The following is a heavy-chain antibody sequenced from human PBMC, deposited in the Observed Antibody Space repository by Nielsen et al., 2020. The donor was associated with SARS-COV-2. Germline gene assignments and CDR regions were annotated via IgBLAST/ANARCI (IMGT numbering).Heavy chain of an antibody. Sequence: GGSLRLSCAASGFTFSSHGMHWVRQAPGKGLEWVAVISYDGSNKYYADSVKGRFTISRDNSKNTLYLQMNSLRAEDTAVYYCAKSGRWFGELLFLDYWGQGTLVTVSS. J-gene: IGHJ4*02. CDR1: GFTFSSHG. V-gene: IGHV3-33*05. CDR2: ISYDGSNK. CDR3: AKSGRWFGELLFLDY. D-gene: IGHD3-10*01.